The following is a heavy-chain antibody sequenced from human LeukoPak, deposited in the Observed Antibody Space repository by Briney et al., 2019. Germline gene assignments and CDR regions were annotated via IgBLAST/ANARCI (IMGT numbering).Heavy chain of an antibody. CDR3: AKNDNTNSFDI. Sequence: GGSLRLSCAASAFTFCNFGMHWVRQTPGKGLEWVAFIRSDGNDKYSPDSVKGRFTISRDNSKNTLYLQMSSLRPEDTAVYYCAKNDNTNSFDIWGQGTLVTVSS. J-gene: IGHJ3*02. D-gene: IGHD4-11*01. CDR2: IRSDGNDK. CDR1: AFTFCNFG. V-gene: IGHV3-30*02.